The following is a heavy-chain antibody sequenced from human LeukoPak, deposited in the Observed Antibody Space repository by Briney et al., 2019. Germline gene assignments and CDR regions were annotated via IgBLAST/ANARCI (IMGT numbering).Heavy chain of an antibody. D-gene: IGHD1-26*01. V-gene: IGHV4-59*08. CDR1: SGSISSYY. J-gene: IGHJ4*02. CDR3: ARHGASGSYLYYFDY. CDR2: IYYSGST. Sequence: TSETLSLTCTASSGSISSYYWSWIRQTPGKGLEWIGYIYYSGSTNYNPSLKSRVTISVDTSKNQFSLKLSSVTAADTAVYFCARHGASGSYLYYFDYWGQGTLVTVSS.